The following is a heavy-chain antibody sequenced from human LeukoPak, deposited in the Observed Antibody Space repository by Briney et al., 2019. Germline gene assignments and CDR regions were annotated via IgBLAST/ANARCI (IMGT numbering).Heavy chain of an antibody. V-gene: IGHV5-51*01. D-gene: IGHD3-22*01. Sequence: GESLKISCKGSGYSFTSYWIGWARQMPGKGLEWMGIIYPGDSDTRYSPSFQGQVTISADKSISTAYLQWSSLKASDTAMYYCARHAPAADSSGNDAFDIWGQGTMVTVSS. CDR3: ARHAPAADSSGNDAFDI. J-gene: IGHJ3*02. CDR1: GYSFTSYW. CDR2: IYPGDSDT.